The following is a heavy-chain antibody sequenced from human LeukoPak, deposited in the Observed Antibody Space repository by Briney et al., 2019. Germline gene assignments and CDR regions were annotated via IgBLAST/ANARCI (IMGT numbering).Heavy chain of an antibody. D-gene: IGHD1-1*01. J-gene: IGHJ4*02. V-gene: IGHV4-59*01. Sequence: SETQSLTCTVSGGSISSYYWSWLRQPPGKGLEWIGYIYYSGSTNYSPSLKSRVTISLDTSKNQFSLKLSSVTAADTAVYYCAGSGTGTTSALRYWGQGTLVTVSS. CDR3: AGSGTGTTSALRY. CDR2: IYYSGST. CDR1: GGSISSYY.